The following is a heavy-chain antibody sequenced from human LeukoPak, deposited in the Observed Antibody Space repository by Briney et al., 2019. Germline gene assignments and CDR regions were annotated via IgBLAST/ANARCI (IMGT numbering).Heavy chain of an antibody. D-gene: IGHD3-22*01. CDR3: AKGPSYYDSSGYSHWFFDY. J-gene: IGHJ4*02. Sequence: GSTYYADSVKVRFTISRDNSKNSLYLQMNSLRTEDTALYYCAKGPSYYDSSGYSHWFFDYWGQGTLVTVSS. CDR2: GST. V-gene: IGHV3-43*01.